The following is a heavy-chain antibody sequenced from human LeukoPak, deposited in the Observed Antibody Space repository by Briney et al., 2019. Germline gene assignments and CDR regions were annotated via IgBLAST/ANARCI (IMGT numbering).Heavy chain of an antibody. CDR3: ARASWGRIHDAFDI. Sequence: PSETLSLTCPVSGGSISSCSWSWIRQPAGKGLEWIGRIYTSGSTNYNPSLKSRVTMSVDTSKNQFSLKLSSVTAADTAVYYCARASWGRIHDAFDIWGQGTMVTVSS. CDR1: GGSISSCS. V-gene: IGHV4-4*07. D-gene: IGHD3-16*01. CDR2: IYTSGST. J-gene: IGHJ3*02.